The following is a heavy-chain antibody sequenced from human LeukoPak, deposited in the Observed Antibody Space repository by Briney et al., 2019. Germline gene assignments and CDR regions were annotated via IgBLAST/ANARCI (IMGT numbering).Heavy chain of an antibody. CDR2: IIPMFGTA. D-gene: IGHD3-3*01. Sequence: ASVKVSCKASGGTFTNYAFNWVRQAPGQGLEWMAVIIPMFGTAHYAQKFHDRVTITADDSTTTAYMELNSLRSEDTAVYYCATWGPYYDVWSGYFDYWGQGTLVTVSS. CDR3: ATWGPYYDVWSGYFDY. CDR1: GGTFTNYA. J-gene: IGHJ4*02. V-gene: IGHV1-69*01.